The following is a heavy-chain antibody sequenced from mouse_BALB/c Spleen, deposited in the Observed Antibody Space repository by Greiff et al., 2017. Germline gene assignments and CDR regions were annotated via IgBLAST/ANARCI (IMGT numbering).Heavy chain of an antibody. V-gene: IGHV14-3*02. CDR3: APYGYDNAMDY. J-gene: IGHJ4*01. D-gene: IGHD2-2*01. CDR2: IDPANGNT. Sequence: VQLQQSGAELVKPGASVKLSCTASGFNITDTYMHWVKQRPEQGLEWIGRIDPANGNTKYDPKFQGKATITADTSSNTAYLQLSSLTSEDTAVYYVAPYGYDNAMDYWGQGTSVTVSS. CDR1: GFNITDTY.